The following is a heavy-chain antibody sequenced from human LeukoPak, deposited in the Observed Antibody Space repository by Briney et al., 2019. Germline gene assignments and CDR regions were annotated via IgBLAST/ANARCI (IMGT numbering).Heavy chain of an antibody. D-gene: IGHD2-15*01. CDR1: GFTVSSNY. Sequence: GGSLRLSCAASGFTVSSNYMSWVRQAPGKGLEWVSVIYSGGITYYADSVKGRFTISRDNSKNTLYLQMNSLRAEDTAVYYCARGCGGSCYSGIYWGQGTLVTVSS. CDR3: ARGCGGSCYSGIY. CDR2: IYSGGIT. J-gene: IGHJ4*02. V-gene: IGHV3-66*01.